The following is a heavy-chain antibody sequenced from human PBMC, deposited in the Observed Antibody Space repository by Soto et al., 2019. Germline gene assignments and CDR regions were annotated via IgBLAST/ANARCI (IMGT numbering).Heavy chain of an antibody. J-gene: IGHJ6*02. Sequence: ASVKVSCKASGYTFTSYAMHWVRQAPGQRLEWMGWINAGNGNTKYSQKFQGRVTITRDTSASTAYMELSSLRSEDTAVYYCARVFGPGRRKWQHDYYYGMDVWGQGTTVTVSS. CDR2: INAGNGNT. V-gene: IGHV1-3*01. CDR1: GYTFTSYA. CDR3: ARVFGPGRRKWQHDYYYGMDV. D-gene: IGHD5-12*01.